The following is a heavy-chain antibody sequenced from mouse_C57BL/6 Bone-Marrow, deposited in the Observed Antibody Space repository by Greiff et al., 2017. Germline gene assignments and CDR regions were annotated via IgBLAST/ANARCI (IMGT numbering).Heavy chain of an antibody. D-gene: IGHD1-1*01. CDR2: ISGGGGNT. CDR3: ARHGHYYGSSSWFAY. J-gene: IGHJ3*01. CDR1: GFTFSSYT. V-gene: IGHV5-9*01. Sequence: EVQVVESGGGLVKPGGSLKLSCAASGFTFSSYTMSWVRQTPEKRLEWVATISGGGGNTYYPDSVKGRFTISRDNAKNTLYLQMSSLRSEDTALYYCARHGHYYGSSSWFAYWGQGTLVTVSA.